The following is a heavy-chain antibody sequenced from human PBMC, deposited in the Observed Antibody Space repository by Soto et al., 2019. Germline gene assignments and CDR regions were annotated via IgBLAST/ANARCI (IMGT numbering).Heavy chain of an antibody. J-gene: IGHJ4*02. CDR2: INAGNGNT. CDR3: ERSIVVVTALDY. Sequence: ASVKVSCKASGYTFTSYAMHWVRQAPGQMLEWMGWINAGNGNTKYSQKFQGRVTITRDTSASTAYMELSSLRSEDTAVYYCERSIVVVTALDYWGQGTLVTVSS. V-gene: IGHV1-3*01. CDR1: GYTFTSYA. D-gene: IGHD2-21*02.